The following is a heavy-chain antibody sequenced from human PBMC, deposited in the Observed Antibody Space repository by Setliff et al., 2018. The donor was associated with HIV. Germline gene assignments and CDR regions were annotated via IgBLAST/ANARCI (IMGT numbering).Heavy chain of an antibody. Sequence: SETLSLTCTVSGGSISSGSHFWGWIRQPAGKGLEWIGHISTSGTTKYNPSLKSRVTMSIDTSKNQFSLKLSSVTAADTAVYYCARGYDVVTGSPLYYMDVWGKGTTVTVSS. CDR1: GGSISSGSHF. CDR2: ISTSGTT. V-gene: IGHV4-61*09. CDR3: ARGYDVVTGSPLYYMDV. J-gene: IGHJ6*03. D-gene: IGHD3-9*01.